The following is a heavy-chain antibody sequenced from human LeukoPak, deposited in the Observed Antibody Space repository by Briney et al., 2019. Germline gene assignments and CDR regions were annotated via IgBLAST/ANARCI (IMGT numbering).Heavy chain of an antibody. CDR1: GGSISSSSYY. V-gene: IGHV4-39*07. D-gene: IGHD1/OR15-1a*01. CDR2: IYYSGST. J-gene: IGHJ4*02. Sequence: SETLSLTCTVSGGSISSSSYYWGWIRQPPGKGLEWIGSIYYSGSTNYNPSLKSRVTISVDTSKNQFSLNLSSVTAADTAVYYCAGYSKQAPGTDYWGQGTLVTVSS. CDR3: AGYSKQAPGTDY.